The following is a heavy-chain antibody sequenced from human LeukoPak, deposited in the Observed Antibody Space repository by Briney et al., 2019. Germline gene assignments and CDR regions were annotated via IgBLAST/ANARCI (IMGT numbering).Heavy chain of an antibody. CDR3: ARGKIEGSGSSPGPTGNWFDP. J-gene: IGHJ5*02. CDR2: IYHSGST. Sequence: PSETLSLTCTVSGGSISHYYWSWIRQPPGKGLEWIGYIYHSGSTYYNPSLKSRVTISVDRSKNQFSLKLSSVTAADTAVYYCARGKIEGSGSSPGPTGNWFDPWGQGTLVTVSS. CDR1: GGSISHYY. V-gene: IGHV4-59*12. D-gene: IGHD3-10*01.